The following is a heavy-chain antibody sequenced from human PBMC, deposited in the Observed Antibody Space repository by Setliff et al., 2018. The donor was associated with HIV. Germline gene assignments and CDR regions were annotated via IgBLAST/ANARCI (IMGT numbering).Heavy chain of an antibody. CDR1: GGSISSYY. J-gene: IGHJ6*03. D-gene: IGHD5-12*01. CDR2: ISYSGST. V-gene: IGHV4-59*08. CDR3: ARGHDNKYYYFYYMDV. Sequence: SETLSLTCTVSGGSISSYYWSWIRQPPGKGLEWIGYISYSGSTNYNPSLKSRVTMSVDTSRNQFSLKLSSVTAADTAVYYCARGHDNKYYYFYYMDVWGKGTTVTVSS.